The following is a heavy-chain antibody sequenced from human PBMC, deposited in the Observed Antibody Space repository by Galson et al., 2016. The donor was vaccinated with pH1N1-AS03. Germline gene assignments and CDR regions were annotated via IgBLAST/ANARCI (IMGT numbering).Heavy chain of an antibody. Sequence: SLRLSCAASGFTFSSYTMHWVRQAPGKGLEWVAFMYDGTRQNYADSVKGRFTISRDNSKSTLYLQMDSLRADYTAVYYCARDRDWKLYDYWGQGTLVTVSS. CDR1: GFTFSSYT. D-gene: IGHD2-2*03. CDR3: ARDRDWKLYDY. CDR2: MYDGTRQ. V-gene: IGHV3-33*01. J-gene: IGHJ4*02.